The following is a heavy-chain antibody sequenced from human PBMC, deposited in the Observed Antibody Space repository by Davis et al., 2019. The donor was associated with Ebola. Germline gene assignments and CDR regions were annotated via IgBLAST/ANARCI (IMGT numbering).Heavy chain of an antibody. V-gene: IGHV3-21*01. CDR1: GFTFSSYS. D-gene: IGHD3-10*01. CDR3: ARDPMVRGVIHYYYYYMDV. Sequence: GGSLRLSCAASGFTFSSYSMNWVRQAPGKGLEWVSSISSSSSYIYYADSVKGRFTISRDNAKNSVYLQMNSLRAEDTAVYYCARDPMVRGVIHYYYYYMDVWGKGTTVTVSS. J-gene: IGHJ6*03. CDR2: ISSSSSYI.